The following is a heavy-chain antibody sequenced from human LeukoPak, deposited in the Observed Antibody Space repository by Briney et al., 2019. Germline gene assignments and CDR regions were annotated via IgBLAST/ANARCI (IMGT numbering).Heavy chain of an antibody. V-gene: IGHV4-59*08. CDR2: ISYSGST. CDR1: GASISSYY. D-gene: IGHD3-10*01. J-gene: IGHJ4*02. CDR3: ARHPELYFFDY. Sequence: SETLYLTCTVSGASISSYYWSWIRQPPGKGLEWIGYISYSGSTNYNPSLKSRVTISADTSKNQVSLTPSSVTAADTAVYYCARHPELYFFDYWGQGTLVTVSS.